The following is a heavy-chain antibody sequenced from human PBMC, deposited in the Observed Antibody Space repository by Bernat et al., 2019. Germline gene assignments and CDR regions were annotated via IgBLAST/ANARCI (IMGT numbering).Heavy chain of an antibody. Sequence: QVQLQESGPGLVKPSQTLSLTCTVSGGSISSGGYYWSWIRQHPGKGLEWIGYIYYSGSTYYNPSLKSRVTISVDTSKNQFSLKLSSVTVADTAVYYCAREIGRSHRLLDVWGKGTTVTVSS. CDR1: GGSISSGGYY. CDR3: AREIGRSHRLLDV. J-gene: IGHJ6*04. D-gene: IGHD6-25*01. CDR2: IYYSGST. V-gene: IGHV4-31*03.